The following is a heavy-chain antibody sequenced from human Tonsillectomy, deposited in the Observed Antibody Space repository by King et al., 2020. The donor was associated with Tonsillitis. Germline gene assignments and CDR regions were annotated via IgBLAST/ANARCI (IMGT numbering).Heavy chain of an antibody. V-gene: IGHV4-31*03. CDR2: ISYSGNT. J-gene: IGHJ6*03. CDR1: GGSISSAGYY. D-gene: IGHD5/OR15-5a*01. CDR3: ASSSLPYYYHYMDV. Sequence: VQLQESGPGLVKPSQTLSLNCTVSGGSISSAGYYWSWIRQHPGKGLECIGYISYSGNTFYNPSLRSRLSISVDTSKNQFSLKVSSVNAADTAVYYCASSSLPYYYHYMDVWGKGTTVTVSS.